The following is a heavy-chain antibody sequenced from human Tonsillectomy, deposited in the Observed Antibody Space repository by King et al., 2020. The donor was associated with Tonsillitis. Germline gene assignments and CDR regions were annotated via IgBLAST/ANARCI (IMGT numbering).Heavy chain of an antibody. CDR1: GFTFSTYG. D-gene: IGHD5-18*01. J-gene: IGHJ3*02. Sequence: VQLVESGGGVVQPGGSLRLSCTASGFTFSTYGMHWVRQAPGKGLEWVAFIRYDGSNKYYVDSVKGRFTISRDNSKNTLYLQMNRLRAEDTAAYYCVAPRSGDSYGFASFDIWGQEKIVTVSS. CDR2: IRYDGSNK. CDR3: VAPRSGDSYGFASFDI. V-gene: IGHV3-30*02.